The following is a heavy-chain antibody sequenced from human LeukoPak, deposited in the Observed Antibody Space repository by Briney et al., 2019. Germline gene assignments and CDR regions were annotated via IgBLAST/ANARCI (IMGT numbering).Heavy chain of an antibody. Sequence: ASVKVSCKASGGTFSSYAISWVRQAPGQGLGWMGWISAYNGNTNYAQKLQGRVTMTTDTSTSTAYMELRSLRSDDTAVYYCARALGGNPTGGYWGQGTLVTVSS. D-gene: IGHD4-23*01. J-gene: IGHJ4*02. CDR2: ISAYNGNT. V-gene: IGHV1-18*01. CDR1: GGTFSSYA. CDR3: ARALGGNPTGGY.